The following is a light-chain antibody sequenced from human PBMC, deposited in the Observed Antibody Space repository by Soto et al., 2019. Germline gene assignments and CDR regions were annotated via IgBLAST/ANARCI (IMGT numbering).Light chain of an antibody. CDR1: SSDVGGYNY. J-gene: IGLJ1*01. Sequence: QSALTQPASVSGSPGQSITISCTGTSSDVGGYNYVSWYQQHPGTAPKLMIYEVSNRPSGLSNRFSGSKSGNTASLTISGLQAEDEADYYCSSYTSSSSLYVFGTGTKFTVL. CDR3: SSYTSSSSLYV. CDR2: EVS. V-gene: IGLV2-14*01.